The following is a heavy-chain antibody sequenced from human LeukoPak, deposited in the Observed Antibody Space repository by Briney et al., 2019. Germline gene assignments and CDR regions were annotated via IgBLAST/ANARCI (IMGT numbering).Heavy chain of an antibody. CDR3: ARDRYYYDSSGYYHMDV. CDR1: GGSISSYY. CDR2: IYYSGST. J-gene: IGHJ6*03. V-gene: IGHV4-59*01. D-gene: IGHD3-22*01. Sequence: SETLSLTCTVSGGSISSYYWSWIRQPPGKGLEWIGYIYYSGSTNYNPSLKSRVTISVDTSKNQFSLKLSSVTAADTAVYYCARDRYYYDSSGYYHMDVWGKGTTVTVSS.